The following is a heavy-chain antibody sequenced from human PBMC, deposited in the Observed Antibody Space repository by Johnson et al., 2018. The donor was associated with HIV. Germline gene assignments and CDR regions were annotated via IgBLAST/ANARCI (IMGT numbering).Heavy chain of an antibody. D-gene: IGHD6-13*01. Sequence: VQLVESGGGLIQPGGSLRLSCAASGFTVSSHHMRWVRQAPGKGLEWVSVIYSGGSTYYADSVKGRFTISRDNSKNTLYLQMNSLIAEDTAVYFCARAASQQQLKVPFDIWGQGTMVTVSS. CDR2: IYSGGST. V-gene: IGHV3-66*03. CDR1: GFTVSSHH. J-gene: IGHJ3*02. CDR3: ARAASQQQLKVPFDI.